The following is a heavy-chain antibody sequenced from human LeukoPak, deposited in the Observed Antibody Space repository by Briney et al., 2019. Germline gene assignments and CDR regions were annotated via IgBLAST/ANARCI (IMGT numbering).Heavy chain of an antibody. V-gene: IGHV3-7*05. Sequence: PGGSLRLSCAASGFIFSRYLMSWVRQAPGKGLEWVANIKQDGSEKYYVDCVKGRFTISRDIAKNSLYLQMKSLKDEDTAVYYCARGDYYYYYGMDVWGQGTTVTVSS. CDR3: ARGDYYYYYGMDV. CDR2: IKQDGSEK. J-gene: IGHJ6*02. CDR1: GFIFSRYL.